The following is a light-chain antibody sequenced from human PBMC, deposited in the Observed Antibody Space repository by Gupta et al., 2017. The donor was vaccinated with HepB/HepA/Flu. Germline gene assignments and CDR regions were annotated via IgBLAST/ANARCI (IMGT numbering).Light chain of an antibody. Sequence: SALTQPRSVSGSPGQSVTISCSGTISDVGLQGYNYVSWYQQHPANSNMLMIYDVSRRSAGVPGRFSVSKAGDTASLTISGHEKEEAADYYGSSYAGPDSWVFGEGTKVTVL. CDR3: SSYAGPDSWV. J-gene: IGLJ3*02. CDR2: DVS. V-gene: IGLV2-11*01. CDR1: ISDVGLQGYNY.